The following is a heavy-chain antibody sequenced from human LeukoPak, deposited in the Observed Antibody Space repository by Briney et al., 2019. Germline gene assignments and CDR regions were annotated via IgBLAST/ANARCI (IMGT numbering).Heavy chain of an antibody. J-gene: IGHJ4*02. Sequence: GGSLRLSCAASGFTFSSYTMTWVRQAPGKGLEWVSVIYSGGNTDYADSVKGRFTISRDNSKNTLYLQMNSLRAEDTAVYYCARGQTLGTTFDYWGQGTLVTVSS. CDR2: IYSGGNT. D-gene: IGHD7-27*01. CDR3: ARGQTLGTTFDY. V-gene: IGHV3-66*01. CDR1: GFTFSSYT.